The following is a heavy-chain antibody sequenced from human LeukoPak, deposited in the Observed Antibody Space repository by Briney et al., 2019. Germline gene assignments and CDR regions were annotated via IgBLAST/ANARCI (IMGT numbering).Heavy chain of an antibody. CDR2: INPSGGST. J-gene: IGHJ4*02. Sequence: GASVKVSCKASGYTFTSYYMHWVRQAPGQGLEWMGIINPSGGSTSYAQKFQGRVTMTRDTSTSTVYMELSSLRSEDTAVYYCARGVEVYRAAAGLDYWGQGTLVTVSS. CDR3: ARGVEVYRAAAGLDY. V-gene: IGHV1-46*01. D-gene: IGHD6-13*01. CDR1: GYTFTSYY.